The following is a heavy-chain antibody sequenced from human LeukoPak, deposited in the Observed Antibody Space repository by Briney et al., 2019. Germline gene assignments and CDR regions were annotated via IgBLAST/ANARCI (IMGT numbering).Heavy chain of an antibody. CDR2: IYYSGST. Sequence: SETLSLTCTVSGGSISSYYWSWIRQPPGKGLEWIGYIYYSGSTNYNPSLKSRVTISVDTSKNQFSLKLSSVTAADTAVYYCARLYDSSGYYYSWFDPWGQGTLVTVSS. J-gene: IGHJ5*02. V-gene: IGHV4-59*08. CDR3: ARLYDSSGYYYSWFDP. D-gene: IGHD3-22*01. CDR1: GGSISSYY.